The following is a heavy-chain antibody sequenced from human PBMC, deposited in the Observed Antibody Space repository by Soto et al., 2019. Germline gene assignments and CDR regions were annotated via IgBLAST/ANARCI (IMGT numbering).Heavy chain of an antibody. CDR1: SGSFSGYY. CDR3: ARLGSNWFDP. J-gene: IGHJ5*02. D-gene: IGHD2-15*01. V-gene: IGHV4-34*01. CDR2: INHSGIT. Sequence: PSETLSLTCAVYSGSFSGYYWSWIRQPPGKGLEWIGEINHSGITKYNPSLKSRVTISVDTSKNQFSLKLSSVTAADTAVYYCARLGSNWFDPWGQGTLVTVSS.